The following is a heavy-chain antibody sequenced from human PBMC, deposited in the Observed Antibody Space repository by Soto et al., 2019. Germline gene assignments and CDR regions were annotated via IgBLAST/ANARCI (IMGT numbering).Heavy chain of an antibody. V-gene: IGHV2-26*01. Sequence: GSGPTLVNPTETLTLTCTVSGFSLSNARMGVSWIRQPPGKALEWLAHIFSNDEKSYSTSLKSRLTISKDTSKSQVVLTMTNMDPVDTATYYCARIPEYYDILTGYYDYGMDVWGQGTTVTVSS. J-gene: IGHJ6*02. CDR2: IFSNDEK. CDR3: ARIPEYYDILTGYYDYGMDV. D-gene: IGHD3-9*01. CDR1: GFSLSNARMG.